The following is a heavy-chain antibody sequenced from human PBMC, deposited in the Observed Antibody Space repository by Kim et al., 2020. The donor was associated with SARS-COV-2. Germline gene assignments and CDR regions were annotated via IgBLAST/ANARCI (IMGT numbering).Heavy chain of an antibody. CDR1: GYTFTSYG. J-gene: IGHJ6*02. Sequence: ASVKVSCKASGYTFTSYGISWVRQAPGQGLEWMGWISAYNGNTNYAQKLQGRVTMTTDTSTSTAYMELRSLRSDDTAVYYCARDGRDDYGDYGGYYYYGMDVWGQGTTVTVSS. CDR2: ISAYNGNT. V-gene: IGHV1-18*04. D-gene: IGHD4-17*01. CDR3: ARDGRDDYGDYGGYYYYGMDV.